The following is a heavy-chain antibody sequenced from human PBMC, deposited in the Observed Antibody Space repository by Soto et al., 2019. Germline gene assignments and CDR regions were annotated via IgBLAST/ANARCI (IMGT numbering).Heavy chain of an antibody. CDR1: GFTFSSYG. V-gene: IGHV3-33*08. CDR2: IWYDGSNK. J-gene: IGHJ4*02. D-gene: IGHD5-18*01. CDR3: ARDKGTAMVYYFDY. Sequence: GGSLRLSCAASGFTFSSYGMHWVRQAPGKGLEWVAVIWYDGSNKYYADSVKGRFTISRDNSKNTLYLQMNSLRAEDTAVYYCARDKGTAMVYYFDYWGQGTLVTVSS.